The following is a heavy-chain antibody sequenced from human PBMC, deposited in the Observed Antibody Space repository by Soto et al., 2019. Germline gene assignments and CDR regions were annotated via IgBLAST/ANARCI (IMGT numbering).Heavy chain of an antibody. D-gene: IGHD6-6*01. Sequence: GASVKVSCKASGYTFTSYGISWVRQAPGQGLEWMGWISAYNGNTNYAQKLQGRVTMTTDTSTGTAYMELRSLRSDDTAVYYCARDSANSSSLGYDYWGQGTLVTVSS. CDR3: ARDSANSSSLGYDY. CDR1: GYTFTSYG. CDR2: ISAYNGNT. V-gene: IGHV1-18*01. J-gene: IGHJ4*02.